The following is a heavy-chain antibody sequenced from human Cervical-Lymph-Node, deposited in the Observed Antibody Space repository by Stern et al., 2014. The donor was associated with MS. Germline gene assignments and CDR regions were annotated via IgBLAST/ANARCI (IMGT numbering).Heavy chain of an antibody. CDR1: GGSVSSNSYY. V-gene: IGHV4-61*01. J-gene: IGHJ4*02. CDR3: ARRNPWGHDHGDYVDY. D-gene: IGHD4-17*01. CDR2: IYYSGST. Sequence: QVQLVESGPGLVKPSETLSLTCTVSGGSVSSNSYYWSWIRQPPGKGLEWIGDIYYSGSTNYNPSLKSRFTISVDTSKNQFSLKLSSVTAADTAVYYCARRNPWGHDHGDYVDYWGQGSLVTVSS.